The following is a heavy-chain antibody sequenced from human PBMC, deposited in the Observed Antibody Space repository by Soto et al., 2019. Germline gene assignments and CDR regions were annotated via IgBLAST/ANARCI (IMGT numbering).Heavy chain of an antibody. D-gene: IGHD2-15*01. CDR3: GRHPMYCSGGHCYRPPDAFNI. CDR2: IYPGYSDN. V-gene: IGHV5-51*01. CDR1: GYTFTSYW. J-gene: IGHJ3*02. Sequence: GESLKISFKASGYTFTSYWIGWVRQMPGKGLEWMWIIYPGYSDNRYSPSFEGHVTISADTSTNTTNLQWSSLKSSDTAMYYCGRHPMYCSGGHCYRPPDAFNIWGQGTMVTVSS.